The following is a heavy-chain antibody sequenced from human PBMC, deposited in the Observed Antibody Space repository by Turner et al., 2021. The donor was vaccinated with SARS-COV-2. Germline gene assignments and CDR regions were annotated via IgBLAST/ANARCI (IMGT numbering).Heavy chain of an antibody. V-gene: IGHV3-30*18. Sequence: QVQLVESGGGVVQPVSSLRLSCAASGFTFSSYGMHWVRQAPGKGLEWVAVISYDGSNKYYADSVKGRFTISRDNSKNTLYLQMNSLRAEDTAVYYCAKVFFSYGYYAVYFDYWGQGTLVTVSS. CDR2: ISYDGSNK. CDR3: AKVFFSYGYYAVYFDY. J-gene: IGHJ4*02. CDR1: GFTFSSYG. D-gene: IGHD5-18*01.